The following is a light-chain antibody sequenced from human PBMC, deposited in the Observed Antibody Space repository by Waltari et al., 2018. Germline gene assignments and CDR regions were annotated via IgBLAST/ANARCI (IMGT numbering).Light chain of an antibody. CDR2: GAS. J-gene: IGKJ1*01. CDR1: QSVSSNY. Sequence: EIVLTQSPGTLSLSPGERATLPCRASQSVSSNYLAWYQQKPGQAPRLLIYGASSRATGIPERFSGSGSGTDFTLTISRLEPEDFAVYYCQQYCGSWTFGQGTKVEIK. V-gene: IGKV3-20*01. CDR3: QQYCGSWT.